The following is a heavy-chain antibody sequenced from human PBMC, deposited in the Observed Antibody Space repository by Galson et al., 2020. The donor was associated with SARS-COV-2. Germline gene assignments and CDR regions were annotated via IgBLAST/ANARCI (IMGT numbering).Heavy chain of an antibody. Sequence: ASVKVSCKASGYTITDYYIHWVRPAPGQGLAWMGWSNPKSGGTNYAQKFEGKVTMTRDPSITTAYMELSRLRADDTAVYDCARLRYYDVLTGYIVDVWGQGTMVTVSS. D-gene: IGHD3-9*01. J-gene: IGHJ6*02. CDR2: SNPKSGGT. CDR1: GYTITDYY. CDR3: ARLRYYDVLTGYIVDV. V-gene: IGHV1-2*02.